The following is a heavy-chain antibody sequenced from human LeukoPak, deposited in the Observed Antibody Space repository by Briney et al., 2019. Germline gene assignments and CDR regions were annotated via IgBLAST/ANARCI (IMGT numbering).Heavy chain of an antibody. CDR3: ARGRWSPGYFDL. CDR1: GLAFSDYW. J-gene: IGHJ4*02. D-gene: IGHD1-1*01. V-gene: IGHV3-74*01. Sequence: GGSLRLSCVASGLAFSDYWMHWVRRAPGKGPVWVSRIFSDGTGTGYADFVKGRFTISRDNVKNTLFLQMHSLRAEDTALYYCARGRWSPGYFDLWGPGTLVTVSS. CDR2: IFSDGTGT.